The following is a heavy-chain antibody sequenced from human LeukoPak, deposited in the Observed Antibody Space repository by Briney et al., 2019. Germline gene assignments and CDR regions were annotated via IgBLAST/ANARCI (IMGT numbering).Heavy chain of an antibody. D-gene: IGHD4-11*01. J-gene: IGHJ4*02. CDR1: GASISSTTYY. V-gene: IGHV4-39*07. Sequence: SETLSPTCTVSGASISSTTYYWGWIRQPPGKGLEWIGTMYYNGSTYNNPSLKSRVTISGDTSKNQFSLKLSSVTAADTAVYYCARESRDDNNNYRPLDYWGQGTLVTVSS. CDR2: MYYNGST. CDR3: ARESRDDNNNYRPLDY.